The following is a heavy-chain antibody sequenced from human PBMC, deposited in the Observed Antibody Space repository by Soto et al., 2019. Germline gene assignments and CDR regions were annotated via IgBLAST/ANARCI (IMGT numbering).Heavy chain of an antibody. D-gene: IGHD3-3*01. Sequence: WGSLRLSCAASGFAFISYAIIFCRHSPGKWLEWVSAISGSGGSTYYADSVKGRFTISRDNSKNTLYLQMNSLRAEDTAVYYCAKSLTIFGVVIDYWGQGTLVTVSS. CDR3: AKSLTIFGVVIDY. CDR2: ISGSGGST. V-gene: IGHV3-23*01. J-gene: IGHJ4*02. CDR1: GFAFISYA.